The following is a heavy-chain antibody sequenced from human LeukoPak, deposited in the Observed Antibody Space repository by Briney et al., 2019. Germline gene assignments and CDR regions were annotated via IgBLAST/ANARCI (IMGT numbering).Heavy chain of an antibody. CDR3: ARVWFESQWLVPYYYYMDV. V-gene: IGHV1-2*02. Sequence: ASVKVSCKASGYTFTSYDINWVRQAPGQGLEWMGWINPNSGGTNYAQKFQGRVTMTRDTSISTAYMELSRLRSDDTAVYYCARVWFESQWLVPYYYYMDVWGKGTTVTVSS. D-gene: IGHD6-19*01. J-gene: IGHJ6*03. CDR1: GYTFTSYD. CDR2: INPNSGGT.